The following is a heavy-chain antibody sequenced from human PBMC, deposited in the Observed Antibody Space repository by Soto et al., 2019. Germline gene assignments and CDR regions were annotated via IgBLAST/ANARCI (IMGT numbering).Heavy chain of an antibody. V-gene: IGHV3-30-3*01. CDR1: GFTFSSYA. D-gene: IGHD6-13*01. J-gene: IGHJ4*02. CDR2: ISYDGSNK. CDR3: ARAESSWGPFDY. Sequence: GGSLRLSCAASGFTFSSYAMHWVRQAPGKGLEWVAVISYDGSNKYYADSVKARFTISRDNSKNTLYLQMNSLRAEDTAVYYCARAESSWGPFDYWGQGTLVTVSS.